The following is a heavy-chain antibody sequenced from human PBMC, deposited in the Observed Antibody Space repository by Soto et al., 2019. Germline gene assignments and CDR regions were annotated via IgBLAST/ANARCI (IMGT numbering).Heavy chain of an antibody. D-gene: IGHD2-8*01. V-gene: IGHV1-69*01. CDR3: ARGGRGIVLMVYAEWEYYYYGMDV. Sequence: QVQLVQSGAEVKKPGSSVKVSCKASGGTFSSYAISWVRQAPGQGLEWMGGIIPIFGTANYAQKFQGRVTITADESTSTAYMELSSLRSEDTAVYYCARGGRGIVLMVYAEWEYYYYGMDVWGQGTTVTVSS. CDR2: IIPIFGTA. J-gene: IGHJ6*02. CDR1: GGTFSSYA.